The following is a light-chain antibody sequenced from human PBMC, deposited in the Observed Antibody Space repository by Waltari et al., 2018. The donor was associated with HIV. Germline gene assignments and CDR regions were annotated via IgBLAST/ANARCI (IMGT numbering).Light chain of an antibody. CDR3: QQYNDWPLYS. CDR1: QRVSSN. Sequence: EIVMTQSPASLSVSPGVGVTLSCRASQRVSSNLAGYQQRPGQAPRLLIFSASTRAPGIPARFSGSGSVTEFTLTISSLQSEDFAVYYCQQYNDWPLYSFGQGTKLEI. J-gene: IGKJ2*03. V-gene: IGKV3-15*01. CDR2: SAS.